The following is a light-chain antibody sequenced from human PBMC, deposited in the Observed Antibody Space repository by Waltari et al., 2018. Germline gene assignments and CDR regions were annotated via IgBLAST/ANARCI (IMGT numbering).Light chain of an antibody. Sequence: VRITCQGDSLRTYHATWFQQKPGQAPVLVVYGKNNRPSGIPDRFSGSNSGNTASLTITGAQAEDEADYYCYSRDSSANHRMFGGGTKLTVL. CDR1: SLRTYH. CDR3: YSRDSSANHRM. J-gene: IGLJ3*02. CDR2: GKN. V-gene: IGLV3-19*01.